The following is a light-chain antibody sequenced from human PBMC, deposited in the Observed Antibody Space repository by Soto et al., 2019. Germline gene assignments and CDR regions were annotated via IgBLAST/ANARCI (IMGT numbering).Light chain of an antibody. CDR3: QQYDTSPWT. V-gene: IGKV3-20*01. J-gene: IGKJ1*01. CDR1: QSVSSSF. CDR2: GAS. Sequence: GLSQSPSTLSLSPGESATLSCRASQSVSSSFLAWYQQKAGQAPRLLIYGASRRATGIPDRFSGSGSGTDFTLTIYRLEPEDFAVYYCQQYDTSPWTFGQGTKVDIK.